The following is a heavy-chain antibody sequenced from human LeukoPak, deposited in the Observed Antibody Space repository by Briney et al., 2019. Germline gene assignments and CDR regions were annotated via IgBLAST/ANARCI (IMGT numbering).Heavy chain of an antibody. CDR1: GGSIGSYY. CDR2: IYYSGST. J-gene: IGHJ6*04. V-gene: IGHV4-59*01. Sequence: KASETLSLTCTVSGGSIGSYYWSWIRQPPGKGLEWIGYIYYSGSTNYNPSLKSRVTISVDTSKNQFSLKLSSVTAADTAVYYCARDPGNPYYYGSGSPPFYYYYGMDVWGKGTTVTVSS. D-gene: IGHD3-10*01. CDR3: ARDPGNPYYYGSGSPPFYYYYGMDV.